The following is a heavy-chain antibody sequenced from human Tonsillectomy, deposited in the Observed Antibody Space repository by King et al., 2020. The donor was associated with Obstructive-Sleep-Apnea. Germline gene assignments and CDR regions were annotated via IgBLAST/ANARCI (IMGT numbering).Heavy chain of an antibody. D-gene: IGHD3-10*01. J-gene: IGHJ6*02. Sequence: QLQESGPGLVQPSETLSLTCTVSGASISSDFWSWIRQPPGQGLEWIGYIYYRGSTYYNPSLKCPVTIAVDRSKNQFSLKLSSVTAADTAVYYCAFGSGSSYYAMDVWGQGTTVTVSS. CDR1: GASISSDF. CDR3: AFGSGSSYYAMDV. V-gene: IGHV4-59*01. CDR2: IYYRGST.